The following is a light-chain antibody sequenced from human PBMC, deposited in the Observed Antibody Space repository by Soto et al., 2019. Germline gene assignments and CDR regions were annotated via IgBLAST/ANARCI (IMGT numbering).Light chain of an antibody. CDR3: QQYSTYFRT. CDR2: KAS. Sequence: DIQMTQSPSTLSASVGDRVTITCRASQSVSSWLAWYQQKPGKAPKLLIYKASNLESGVPSRFSGSGSGTEFTLTICSLQPDDFATYYCQQYSTYFRTFGQGTKLEIK. J-gene: IGKJ2*01. V-gene: IGKV1-5*03. CDR1: QSVSSW.